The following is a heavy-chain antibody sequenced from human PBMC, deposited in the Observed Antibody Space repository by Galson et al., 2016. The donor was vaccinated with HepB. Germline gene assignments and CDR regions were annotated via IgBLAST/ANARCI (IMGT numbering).Heavy chain of an antibody. D-gene: IGHD6-13*01. CDR3: ARNPDSSTWYMSWYFDL. Sequence: LRLSCAASGFNFNNYTINRVRQAPGKGLEWISYISSGSSIIYYADSVRGRFTISRDSAKNSVYLQMNSLRDEDTAVYYCARNPDSSTWYMSWYFDLWGRGTLVTVSS. V-gene: IGHV3-48*02. CDR1: GFNFNNYT. J-gene: IGHJ2*01. CDR2: ISSGSSII.